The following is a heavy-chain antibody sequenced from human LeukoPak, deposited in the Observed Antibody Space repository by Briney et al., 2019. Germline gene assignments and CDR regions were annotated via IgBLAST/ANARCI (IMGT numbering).Heavy chain of an antibody. CDR2: ISYSGNT. D-gene: IGHD3-10*01. J-gene: IGHJ4*02. Sequence: SQTLSLTCTVSGGSISSDDYYWSWIRQPPGKGLEWIGYISYSGNTYYNPSLKSRVTISVDTSKNQFSLKLSSVTVADTAVYYCARDRKYGSESLRRLDYWGQGTLVTVSS. V-gene: IGHV4-30-4*01. CDR3: ARDRKYGSESLRRLDY. CDR1: GGSISSDDYY.